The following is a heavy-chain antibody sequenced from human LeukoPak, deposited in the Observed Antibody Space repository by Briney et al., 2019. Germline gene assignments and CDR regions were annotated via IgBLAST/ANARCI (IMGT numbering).Heavy chain of an antibody. CDR3: ASYSGSD. CDR1: GGSFSGYY. J-gene: IGHJ4*02. Sequence: SETLSLTCAVYGGSFSGYYWSWIRQPPGKGLEWIGEINHSGSTNYNPSLKCRVTISVDTSKNQFSLKLSSVTAADTAVYYCASYSGSDWGQGTLVTVSS. D-gene: IGHD1-26*01. CDR2: INHSGST. V-gene: IGHV4-34*01.